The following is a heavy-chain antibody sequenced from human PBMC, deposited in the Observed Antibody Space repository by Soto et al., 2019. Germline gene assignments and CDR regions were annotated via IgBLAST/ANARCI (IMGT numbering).Heavy chain of an antibody. CDR2: IYYSGIT. Sequence: SETRSLTCTLSVCSIVSYCCGWIRQPPGNGLEWIGYIYYSGITNYNPSLKSRVTRSVDTSKNQFSLKLSSVTAADTAVYYCASSIITIYGMEVWGQGPPVNVSS. CDR3: ASSIITIYGMEV. D-gene: IGHD3-10*01. CDR1: VCSIVSYC. V-gene: IGHV4-59*01. J-gene: IGHJ6*02.